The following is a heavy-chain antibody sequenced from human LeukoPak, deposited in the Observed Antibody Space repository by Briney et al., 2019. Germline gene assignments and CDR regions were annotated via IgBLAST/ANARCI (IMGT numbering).Heavy chain of an antibody. CDR2: VNPKNGDT. CDR3: SRDLSSTAYWELDY. J-gene: IGHJ4*02. CDR1: GHIFTDYF. Sequence: ASVKVSCKASGHIFTDYFIHWVRQAPGQGPEWMGRVNPKNGDTYYAQTFQGRVTVTGATSISTAYMDLTTLRSDDTAIYYCSRDLSSTAYWELDYWGQGTLVTVSS. V-gene: IGHV1-2*06. D-gene: IGHD3-10*01.